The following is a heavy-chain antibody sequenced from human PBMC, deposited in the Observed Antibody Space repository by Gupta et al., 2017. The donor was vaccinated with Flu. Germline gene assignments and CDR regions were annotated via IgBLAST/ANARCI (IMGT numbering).Heavy chain of an antibody. D-gene: IGHD3-16*01. J-gene: IGHJ4*02. Sequence: EVQLVESGGRLVQPGGSLRLSCAGSGFTLSSNDMSWVHQAPGRGLEWVSFISSSGVTYYGDPVRGRFTISRDNARNSLYLQLSGLRDEDTAVYYCTGGHWANWGQGTLVTVSS. CDR1: GFTLSSND. V-gene: IGHV3-48*03. CDR2: ISSSGVT. CDR3: TGGHWAN.